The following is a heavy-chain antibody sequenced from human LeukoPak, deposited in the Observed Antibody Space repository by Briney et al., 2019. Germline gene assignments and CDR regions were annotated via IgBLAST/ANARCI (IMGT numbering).Heavy chain of an antibody. D-gene: IGHD6-13*01. CDR2: IGGTGDHI. J-gene: IGHJ5*02. CDR1: GGSFSGYY. V-gene: IGHV3-23*01. CDR3: ASRPKVSSTWYCFDP. Sequence: PSETLSLTCAVYGGSFSGYYWSWVRQAPGKGLEWVSTIGGTGDHIYYADSVKGRFTISRDNSKNTLYLQMSSLRAEDTAVYYCASRPKVSSTWYCFDPWGQGTLVTVSS.